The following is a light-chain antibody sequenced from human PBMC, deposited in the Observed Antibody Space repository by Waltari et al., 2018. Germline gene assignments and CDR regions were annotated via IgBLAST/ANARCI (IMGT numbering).Light chain of an antibody. Sequence: QSALTQPASVSGSPGQSITISCTGTSSDVGAYDYVSWYQQHPGKAPKLLIYDVNNRPPGVSHRFSGSKSGNTASLTISGLQAEDEANYFCSAYTKSTTRYWVFGGGTKVTVL. V-gene: IGLV2-14*03. CDR1: SSDVGAYDY. CDR2: DVN. CDR3: SAYTKSTTRYWV. J-gene: IGLJ3*02.